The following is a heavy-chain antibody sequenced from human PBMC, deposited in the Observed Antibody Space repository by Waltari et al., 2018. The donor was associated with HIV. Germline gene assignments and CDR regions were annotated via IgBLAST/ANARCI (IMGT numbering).Heavy chain of an antibody. CDR1: GNTFNRDSF. CDR3: ARVVTLSRGTYSSRLFDT. D-gene: IGHD2-21*01. J-gene: IGHJ4*02. V-gene: IGHV4-38-2*02. Sequence: QVVLQESGRGLGKPSKTLSLSCSLSGNTFNRDSFWGWLRRPPGSGLEWLGNIFHTGETTYHPCRNSRVSISFETPDAQYALPLTYVTAADKAIYLGARVVTLSRGTYSSRLFDTWGQGIPVSVSS. CDR2: IFHTGET.